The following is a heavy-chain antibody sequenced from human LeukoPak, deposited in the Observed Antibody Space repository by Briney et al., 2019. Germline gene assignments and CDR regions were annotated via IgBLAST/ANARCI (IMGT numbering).Heavy chain of an antibody. Sequence: HAGGSLRLSCTASGFTFSDYGMHWVRQAPGKGLEWLTFIRFDGSTTYYADSVKGRSTISRDNSNNTLYLQMHSLRNDDTAIYYCAKDHDGSGYYRRLDHWGQGTLVTVSS. D-gene: IGHD3-22*01. CDR2: IRFDGSTT. V-gene: IGHV3-30*02. CDR1: GFTFSDYG. CDR3: AKDHDGSGYYRRLDH. J-gene: IGHJ4*02.